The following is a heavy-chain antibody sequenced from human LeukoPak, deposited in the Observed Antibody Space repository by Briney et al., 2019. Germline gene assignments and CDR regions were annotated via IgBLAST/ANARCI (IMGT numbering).Heavy chain of an antibody. CDR2: INPNSGGT. V-gene: IGHV1-2*02. CDR1: GYTFTGYY. J-gene: IGHJ3*02. Sequence: ASVKVSCKASGYTFTGYYMHWVRQAPGQGLEWMGWINPNSGGTNYAQKFQGRVTMTRDTSISTAYMELSRLRSDDTAVYYCASLVVTAIQEGDAFDIWGQGTMVTVSS. CDR3: ASLVVTAIQEGDAFDI. D-gene: IGHD2-21*02.